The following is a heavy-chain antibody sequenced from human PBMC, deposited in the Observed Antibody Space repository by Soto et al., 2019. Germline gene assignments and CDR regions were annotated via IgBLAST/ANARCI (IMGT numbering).Heavy chain of an antibody. CDR2: IYYSGST. Sequence: QVQLQESGPGLVKPSETLSLTCTVSGGSISSYYWSWIRQPPGKGLEWIGYIYYSGSTNYNPSLKSRVTISVDTSKNQSSLKLSSVTAADTAVYYCARGSYSGFYYYYYMDVWGKGTTVTVSS. CDR3: ARGSYSGFYYYYYMDV. J-gene: IGHJ6*03. D-gene: IGHD2-15*01. CDR1: GGSISSYY. V-gene: IGHV4-59*01.